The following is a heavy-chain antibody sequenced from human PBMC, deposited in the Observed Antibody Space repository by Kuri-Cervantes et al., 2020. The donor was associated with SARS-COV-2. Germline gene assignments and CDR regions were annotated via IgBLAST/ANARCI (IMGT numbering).Heavy chain of an antibody. CDR2: IRYDGSNK. CDR3: ARDLRLGKSLDY. CDR1: GFTFSSYG. D-gene: IGHD7-27*01. J-gene: IGHJ4*02. V-gene: IGHV3-30*02. Sequence: GESLKISCAASGFTFSSYGMHWVRQAPGKGLEWVAFIRYDGSNKYYADSVKGRFTISRDNSKNTLSLQMNSPRAEDTAVYYCARDLRLGKSLDYWGQGTLVTVSS.